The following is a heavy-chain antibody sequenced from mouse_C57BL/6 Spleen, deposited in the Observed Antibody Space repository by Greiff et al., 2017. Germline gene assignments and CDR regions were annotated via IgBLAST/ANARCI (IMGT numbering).Heavy chain of an antibody. Sequence: EVKLVESGGGLVKPGGSLKLSCAASGFTFSSYAMSWVRQTPEKRLEWVATISDGGSYTYYPDNVKGRFTISRDNAKNNLYLQMSHLKSEDTAMYYCAREVTTVVAPDWYFGVWGTGTTVTVSS. D-gene: IGHD1-1*01. V-gene: IGHV5-4*01. CDR1: GFTFSSYA. CDR2: ISDGGSYT. CDR3: AREVTTVVAPDWYFGV. J-gene: IGHJ1*03.